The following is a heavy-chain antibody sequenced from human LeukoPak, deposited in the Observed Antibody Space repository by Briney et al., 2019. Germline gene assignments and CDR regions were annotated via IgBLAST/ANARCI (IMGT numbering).Heavy chain of an antibody. CDR1: GSTFSSYA. CDR3: AKFRRDIVVVPAAYFDY. Sequence: GGSLRLSCAASGSTFSSYAMRCVRQAPGKGLEWVSAICGSGGSTYYADSVKGRLTISRDNSKNTLYLQMNSLRAEDTAVYYCAKFRRDIVVVPAAYFDYWGQGTLVTVSS. D-gene: IGHD2-2*01. J-gene: IGHJ4*02. V-gene: IGHV3-23*01. CDR2: ICGSGGST.